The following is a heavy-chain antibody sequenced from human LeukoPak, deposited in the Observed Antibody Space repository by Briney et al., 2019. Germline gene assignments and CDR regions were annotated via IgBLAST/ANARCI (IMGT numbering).Heavy chain of an antibody. V-gene: IGHV4-4*02. D-gene: IGHD6-19*01. CDR1: GGSISSTNW. CDR3: VANGWYSLEH. J-gene: IGHJ1*01. Sequence: SETLSLTCAVSGGSISSTNWWSWVRQPPGKWLEWIGEIYHSGNTNYNPSLKSRVTLSVDKSKNQLSLKVNSVTAADTAVYYCVANGWYSLEHWGQGTLVIASS. CDR2: IYHSGNT.